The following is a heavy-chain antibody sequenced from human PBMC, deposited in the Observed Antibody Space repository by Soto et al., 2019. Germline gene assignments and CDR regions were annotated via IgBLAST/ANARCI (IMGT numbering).Heavy chain of an antibody. Sequence: GPTMVNPTQTLTLSSILSGFSLSTSGVGGGWIRQPTGNALDWLGFIYWNDDKRYSPSLKSSLTITKDTSKLKVVLTMTNIDREDTATYYCANSGSSGWFGWFERWGQGNLVNVSS. J-gene: IGHJ5*02. V-gene: IGHV2-5*01. D-gene: IGHD6-19*01. CDR1: GFSLSTSGVG. CDR3: ANSGSSGWFGWFER. CDR2: IYWNDDK.